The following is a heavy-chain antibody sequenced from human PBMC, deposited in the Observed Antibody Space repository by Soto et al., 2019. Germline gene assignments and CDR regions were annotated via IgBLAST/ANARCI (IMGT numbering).Heavy chain of an antibody. V-gene: IGHV1-18*01. Sequence: ASVKVSCKASGYSFTSYAMHWVRRAPGQGLEWMGWISAYNGNTNYAQKLQGRVTMTTDTSTSTAYMELRSLRSDDTAVYYCASDPRISTSCYALPCYFYVMDVWGRG. D-gene: IGHD2-2*01. CDR1: GYSFTSYA. J-gene: IGHJ6*02. CDR3: ASDPRISTSCYALPCYFYVMDV. CDR2: ISAYNGNT.